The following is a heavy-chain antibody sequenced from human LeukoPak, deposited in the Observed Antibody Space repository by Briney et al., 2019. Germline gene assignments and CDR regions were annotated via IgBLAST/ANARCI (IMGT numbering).Heavy chain of an antibody. Sequence: ASVKVSCKASGYTFTSYAMNWVRQAPGQGLEWMGWINTNTGNTTYAQGFKGRFVFSLDTSVSTAYLELSSLKAEDTAVDYCAGALAARKTPEYYYYMDICGKGTTVTVSS. J-gene: IGHJ6*03. D-gene: IGHD6-6*01. V-gene: IGHV7-4-1*02. CDR2: INTNTGNT. CDR3: AGALAARKTPEYYYYMDI. CDR1: GYTFTSYA.